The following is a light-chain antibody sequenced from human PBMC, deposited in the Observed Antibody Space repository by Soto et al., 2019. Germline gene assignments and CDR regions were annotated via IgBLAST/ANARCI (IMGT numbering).Light chain of an antibody. Sequence: DIQMTQSPSSVSAFVGDRVTITCRASQGINTWLAWYQQKPGKAPKLLMYSASILHTGVSSRFTGGGSGTEFTLTINSLQPEHFATYYCQQSDTLPITFGGGTKVDSK. CDR2: SAS. CDR1: QGINTW. CDR3: QQSDTLPIT. J-gene: IGKJ4*01. V-gene: IGKV1-12*01.